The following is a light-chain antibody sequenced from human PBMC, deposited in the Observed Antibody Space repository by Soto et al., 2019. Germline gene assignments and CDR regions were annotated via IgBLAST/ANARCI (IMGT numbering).Light chain of an antibody. CDR3: QQYDTYRRT. CDR1: QSVIYW. Sequence: DIQMTQSPSTLSASVGDRVTITCRASQSVIYWLAWYQQRPGKAPNLLIYKASNLESGVPSRFSGSGSGTEFTLTISRLQPDDFANYYCQQYDTYRRTFGPGTTVEIK. J-gene: IGKJ1*01. CDR2: KAS. V-gene: IGKV1-5*03.